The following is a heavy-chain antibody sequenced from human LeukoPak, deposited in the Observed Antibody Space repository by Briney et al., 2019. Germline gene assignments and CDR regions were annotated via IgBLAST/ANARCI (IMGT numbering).Heavy chain of an antibody. CDR1: GYTFTGYY. CDR3: AAVGVVVPSAILWAFDY. D-gene: IGHD2-2*02. CDR2: INPNSGGT. Sequence: ASVKVSCKASGYTFTGYYMHWVRQAPGQGLEGMGWINPNSGGTNYAQQFQGRVTMTRETSISTAYMELSRLRSDDTAVYYCAAVGVVVPSAILWAFDYWGQGTLVTVSS. V-gene: IGHV1-2*02. J-gene: IGHJ4*02.